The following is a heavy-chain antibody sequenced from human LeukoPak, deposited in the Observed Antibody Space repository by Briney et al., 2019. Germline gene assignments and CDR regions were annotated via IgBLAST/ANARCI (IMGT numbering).Heavy chain of an antibody. CDR1: GYTFTSYG. V-gene: IGHV1-18*01. J-gene: IGHJ4*02. CDR2: ISAYNGNT. D-gene: IGHD6-19*01. Sequence: ASVKVSCKASGYTFTSYGISWVRQAPGQGLEWMGWISAYNGNTNYAQKLQGRVTMTTDTSTSTAYMELRSLRSDDTAVYYCAGEVEWLVWSSYYFDYWGQGTLVTVSS. CDR3: AGEVEWLVWSSYYFDY.